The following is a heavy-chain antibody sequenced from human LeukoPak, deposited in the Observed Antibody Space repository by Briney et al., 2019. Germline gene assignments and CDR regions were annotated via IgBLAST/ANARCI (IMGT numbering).Heavy chain of an antibody. CDR3: ARDMAAAGTWRGPDY. CDR1: GFTFSSHG. V-gene: IGHV3-33*01. J-gene: IGHJ4*02. Sequence: GGSLRLSCAASGFTFSSHGMHWVRQAPGEGLEWVAVIWYDGSNKYYADSVKGRFTISRDNSKNTLYLQMNGLRAEDTAVYYCARDMAAAGTWRGPDYWGQGTLVTVSS. D-gene: IGHD6-13*01. CDR2: IWYDGSNK.